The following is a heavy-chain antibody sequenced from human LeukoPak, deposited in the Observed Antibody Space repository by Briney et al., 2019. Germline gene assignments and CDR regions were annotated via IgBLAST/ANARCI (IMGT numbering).Heavy chain of an antibody. Sequence: GGSLRLSCAASGFTFSTSWMYWVRQAPGKGLEWVSYISSSGSTIYYADSVKGRFTISRDNAKNSLYLQMNSLRAEDTAVYYCAREGVYYYYYMDVWGKGTTVTVSS. V-gene: IGHV3-11*01. CDR2: ISSSGSTI. J-gene: IGHJ6*03. CDR1: GFTFSTSW. CDR3: AREGVYYYYYMDV. D-gene: IGHD2-8*01.